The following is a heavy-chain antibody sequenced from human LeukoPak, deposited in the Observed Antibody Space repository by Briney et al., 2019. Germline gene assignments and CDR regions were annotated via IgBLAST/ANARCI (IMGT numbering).Heavy chain of an antibody. CDR2: INHSGST. CDR3: ARGGARTYCYYYGMDV. V-gene: IGHV4-34*01. D-gene: IGHD1-26*01. CDR1: GGSFSGYY. Sequence: SETLSLTCAVYGGSFSGYYWSWIRQPPGKGLEWIGEINHSGSTNYNPSLKSRVTISVDTSKNQFSLKLSSVTAADTAVYYCARGGARTYCYYYGMDVWGKGTTVTVSS. J-gene: IGHJ6*04.